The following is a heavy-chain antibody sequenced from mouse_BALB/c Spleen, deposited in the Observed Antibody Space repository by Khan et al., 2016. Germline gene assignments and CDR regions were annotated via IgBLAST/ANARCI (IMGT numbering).Heavy chain of an antibody. CDR2: IGYSGST. D-gene: IGHD1-2*01. Sequence: EVQLQESGPGLVKPSQSLSLTCTVTGYSITSDYAWNWIRQFPGNKLEWMGYIGYSGSTSYHPSLKSRISITRDSSKNQFFLQLNSVTTEDTATYYCALLRLAYWGQGTLVTVSA. CDR1: GYSITSDYA. CDR3: ALLRLAY. V-gene: IGHV3-2*02. J-gene: IGHJ3*01.